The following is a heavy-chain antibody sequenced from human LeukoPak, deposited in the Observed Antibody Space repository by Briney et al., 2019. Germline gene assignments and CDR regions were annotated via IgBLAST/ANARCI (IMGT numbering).Heavy chain of an antibody. V-gene: IGHV4-59*02. CDR2: VFYEGNT. CDR3: ARETPSTVAGYFDL. CDR1: GGSVTGYF. D-gene: IGHD4-23*01. Sequence: SETLSLTCTVSGGSVTGYFWSWIRQPPGKGLEWLGYVFYEGNTRYNPSLKSRVTISVDTSKNQFSLKLSSVTAADTAVYYCARETPSTVAGYFDLWGRGTLVTVSS. J-gene: IGHJ2*01.